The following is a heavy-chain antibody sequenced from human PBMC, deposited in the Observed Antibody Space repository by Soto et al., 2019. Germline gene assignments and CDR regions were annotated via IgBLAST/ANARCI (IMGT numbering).Heavy chain of an antibody. J-gene: IGHJ4*02. CDR2: ISSDGSST. D-gene: IGHD3-9*01. CDR1: GFSFRSYW. Sequence: EVQLVESGGGLVQSGGSLGLSCAASGFSFRSYWMHWVRQAPGKGLVWVARISSDGSSTTYADSANGRFTISRDNAANTLYLQMSSLRAEDTAVYYCAREYYGVLTGYYNDYWGQGNLVTVSS. CDR3: AREYYGVLTGYYNDY. V-gene: IGHV3-74*01.